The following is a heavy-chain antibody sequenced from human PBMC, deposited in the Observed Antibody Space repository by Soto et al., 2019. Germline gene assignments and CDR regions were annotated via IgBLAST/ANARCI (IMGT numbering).Heavy chain of an antibody. CDR1: GVTFSSYS. Sequence: GGSLRLSCAASGVTFSSYSMNWVRQAPGKGLEWVSSISSSSSYIYYADSVKGRFTISRDNSKNTLYLQMNSLRAEDTAVYYCAKASDYYDSSVSDYWGQGTLVPVSS. J-gene: IGHJ4*02. CDR2: ISSSSSYI. D-gene: IGHD3-22*01. CDR3: AKASDYYDSSVSDY. V-gene: IGHV3-21*04.